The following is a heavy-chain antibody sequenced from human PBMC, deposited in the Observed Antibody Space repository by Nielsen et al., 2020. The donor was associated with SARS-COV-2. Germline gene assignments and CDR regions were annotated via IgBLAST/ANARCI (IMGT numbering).Heavy chain of an antibody. CDR1: GFTFDDYA. CDR2: ISWNSGSI. J-gene: IGHJ4*02. CDR3: ASSGWLDH. D-gene: IGHD6-19*01. Sequence: SLKISCAASGFTFDDYAMHWVRQAPGKGLEWVSGISWNSGSIGYADSVKGRFTISRDNAQSSLYLHMNSLRAEDTAVYYCASSGWLDHWGQGTLVTVSS. V-gene: IGHV3-9*01.